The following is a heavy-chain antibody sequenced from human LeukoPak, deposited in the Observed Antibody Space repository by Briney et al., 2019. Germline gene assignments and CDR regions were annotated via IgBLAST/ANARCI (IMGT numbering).Heavy chain of an antibody. D-gene: IGHD6-25*01. Sequence: ASVKVSCKASGGTFSSYAITWVRQAPGQGLEWMGGIIPIFGTANYAQKFQGRVAITADKSTSTAYMELSSLRSEDTAVYYCARAPAISGTSAFDIWGQGTMVTVSS. V-gene: IGHV1-69*06. CDR3: ARAPAISGTSAFDI. J-gene: IGHJ3*02. CDR1: GGTFSSYA. CDR2: IIPIFGTA.